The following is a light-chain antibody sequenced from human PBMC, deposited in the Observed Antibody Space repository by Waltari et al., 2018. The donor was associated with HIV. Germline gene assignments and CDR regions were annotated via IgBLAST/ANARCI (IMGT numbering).Light chain of an antibody. J-gene: IGLJ2*01. Sequence: QSALTQPASVSGSPGQSITISCTGTSSDSGGFKSVSWYQQSPGKAPKLIIYDVSYRPSGVSNLFSGSKSGNTASLTISGLQAEDEADYYCGSSMTNVNMDVFGGGTKLTVL. CDR2: DVS. V-gene: IGLV2-14*03. CDR1: SSDSGGFKS. CDR3: GSSMTNVNMDV.